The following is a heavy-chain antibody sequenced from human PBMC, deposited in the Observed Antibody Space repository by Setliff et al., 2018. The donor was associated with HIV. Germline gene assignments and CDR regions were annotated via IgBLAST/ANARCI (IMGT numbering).Heavy chain of an antibody. J-gene: IGHJ4*02. CDR3: ARSRDRSSWYDFDY. CDR2: IKSKADGETT. Sequence: GGSLRLSCAASGFTFSHAWMSWVRQAPGKGLEWVGRIKSKADGETTEYAAPVRGRFTISRDDSKNTLYMQIDTLRSDDTAVYYCARSRDRSSWYDFDYWGQGTLVTVSS. D-gene: IGHD6-13*01. V-gene: IGHV3-15*01. CDR1: GFTFSHAW.